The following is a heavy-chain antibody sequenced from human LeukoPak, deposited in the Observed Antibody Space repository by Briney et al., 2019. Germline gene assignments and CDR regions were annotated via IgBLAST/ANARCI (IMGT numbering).Heavy chain of an antibody. J-gene: IGHJ3*02. CDR1: GFTFSSNG. D-gene: IGHD5-24*01. CDR3: AKDPNPLWLQSSGAFDI. V-gene: IGHV3-30*02. CDR2: IQYDGSKK. Sequence: GGSLRLSCVASGFTFSSNGMHWVRQAPGKGLEWVTFIQYDGSKKYYADSVKGRFTISRDNSKNTLYLEMNSLRAEDTAVYYCAKDPNPLWLQSSGAFDIWGQGTMVTVSS.